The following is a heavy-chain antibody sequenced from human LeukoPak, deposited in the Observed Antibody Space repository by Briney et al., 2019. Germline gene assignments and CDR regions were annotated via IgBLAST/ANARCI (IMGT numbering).Heavy chain of an antibody. D-gene: IGHD3-3*01. J-gene: IGHJ6*03. V-gene: IGHV1-69*05. CDR3: ARTLFSGVYYYYYMDV. CDR2: IIPIFGTA. CDR1: GGTFSSYA. Sequence: ASVKVSCKASGGTFSSYAISWVRQAPGQGLEWMGGIIPIFGTANYAQKFQGRVTITTDESTSTAYMELSSLRSEDTAVYYCARTLFSGVYYYYYMDVWGKGTTVTVSS.